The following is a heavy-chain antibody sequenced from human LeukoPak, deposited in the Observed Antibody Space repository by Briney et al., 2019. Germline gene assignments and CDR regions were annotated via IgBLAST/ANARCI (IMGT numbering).Heavy chain of an antibody. CDR1: GYTFTGYY. V-gene: IGHV1-2*02. J-gene: IGHJ4*02. D-gene: IGHD2-2*01. Sequence: ASVKVSCKASGYTFTGYYMHWVRQAPGQGLEWMGWINPNSGGTNYAQKFQGRVTMTRDTSISTAYMELSRLRSDDTAVYYCAVHPDIVVVPAARWGYFDYWGQGTLVTVSS. CDR2: INPNSGGT. CDR3: AVHPDIVVVPAARWGYFDY.